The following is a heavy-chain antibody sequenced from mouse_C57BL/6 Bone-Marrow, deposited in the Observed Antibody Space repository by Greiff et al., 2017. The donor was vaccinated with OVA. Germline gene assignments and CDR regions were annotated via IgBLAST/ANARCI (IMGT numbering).Heavy chain of an antibody. Sequence: VQLQQSGPELVKPGASVKIPCKASGYTFTDYNMDWVKQSHGKSLEWIGDINPNNGGTIYNQKFKGKATLTVDKSSSTAYMELRSLTSEDTAVYYCATVVATREFYYAMDYWGQGTSVTVSS. CDR1: GYTFTDYN. CDR2: INPNNGGT. V-gene: IGHV1-18*01. CDR3: ATVVATREFYYAMDY. J-gene: IGHJ4*01. D-gene: IGHD1-1*01.